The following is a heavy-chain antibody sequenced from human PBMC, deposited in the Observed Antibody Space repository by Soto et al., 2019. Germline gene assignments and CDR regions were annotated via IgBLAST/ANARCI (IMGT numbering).Heavy chain of an antibody. V-gene: IGHV3-30-3*01. CDR2: ISYDGSNK. Sequence: PGGSLRLSCAASGFTFSSYAMHWVRQAPGKGLEWVAVISYDGSNKYYADSVKGRFTISRDNSKNTLYLQMISLRAEDTAVYYCARLGYCSSTSCYAAPDYYYYGMDVWGQGTTVTVSS. J-gene: IGHJ6*02. CDR3: ARLGYCSSTSCYAAPDYYYYGMDV. CDR1: GFTFSSYA. D-gene: IGHD2-2*01.